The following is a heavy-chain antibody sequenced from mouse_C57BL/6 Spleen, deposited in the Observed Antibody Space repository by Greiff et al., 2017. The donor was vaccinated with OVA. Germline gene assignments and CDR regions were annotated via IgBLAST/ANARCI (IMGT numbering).Heavy chain of an antibody. J-gene: IGHJ2*01. CDR3: ARARITTVVALDD. CDR2: IYPGDGDT. D-gene: IGHD1-1*01. CDR1: GYAFSSSW. V-gene: IGHV1-82*01. Sequence: VQLVESGPELVKPGASVKISCKASGYAFSSSWMNWVKQRPGKGLEWIGRIYPGDGDTNYNGKFKGKATLTADKSSSTAYMQLSSLTSEDSAVYFCARARITTVVALDDWGQGTTLTVSS.